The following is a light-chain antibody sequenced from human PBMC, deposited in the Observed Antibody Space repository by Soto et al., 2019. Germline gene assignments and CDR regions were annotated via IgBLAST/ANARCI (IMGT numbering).Light chain of an antibody. Sequence: EIVMTQSPATLSVSPGGRATLSCRASQSISDTLAWYQQKPGQAPRLLIYGASTRATGVPARFSGSGSGTDFTLTISSLEPEDFAVYYCHQRSNWPPDTFGQGTRLEI. CDR2: GAS. J-gene: IGKJ5*01. V-gene: IGKV3-11*01. CDR1: QSISDT. CDR3: HQRSNWPPDT.